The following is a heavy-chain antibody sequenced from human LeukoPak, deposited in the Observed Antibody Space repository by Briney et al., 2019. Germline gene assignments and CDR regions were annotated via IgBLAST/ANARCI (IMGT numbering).Heavy chain of an antibody. CDR3: ARGYYDSSGYYSDWYFDL. CDR1: GGSISSGGYY. D-gene: IGHD3-22*01. J-gene: IGHJ2*01. Sequence: SETLSLTCTVSGGSISSGGYYWSWIRQPPGKGLEWIGYIYYSGSTNYNPSLKSRVTISVDTSKNQFSLKLSSVTAADTAVYYCARGYYDSSGYYSDWYFDLWGRGTLVTVSS. CDR2: IYYSGST. V-gene: IGHV4-61*08.